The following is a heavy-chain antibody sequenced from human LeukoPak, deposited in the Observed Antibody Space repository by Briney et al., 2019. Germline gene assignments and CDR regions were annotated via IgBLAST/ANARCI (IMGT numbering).Heavy chain of an antibody. V-gene: IGHV3-7*01. CDR2: IKQDGSEK. CDR1: GFTFSSYW. D-gene: IGHD3-22*01. Sequence: QPGGSLRLSCAASGFTFSSYWMSWVRQAPGKGLEGVANIKQDGSEKYYVDSVKGRFTISRDNAKNSLYLQMNSLRAEDTAVYYCARDYYDSSGSPSDYWGQGTLVTVSS. J-gene: IGHJ4*02. CDR3: ARDYYDSSGSPSDY.